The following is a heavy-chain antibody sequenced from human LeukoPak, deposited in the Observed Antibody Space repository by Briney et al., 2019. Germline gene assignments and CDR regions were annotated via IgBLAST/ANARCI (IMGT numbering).Heavy chain of an antibody. CDR3: ASMGPYYYGSDYDY. CDR2: INWNGGST. CDR1: GFTFDDYG. Sequence: GGSLRLSCAASGFTFDDYGMSWVRQAPGKGLEWVSGINWNGGSTGYADSVKGRFTISRDNAKNSLYLQMNSLRAEDTALYYCASMGPYYYGSDYDYWGQGTLVTVSS. D-gene: IGHD3-10*01. J-gene: IGHJ4*02. V-gene: IGHV3-20*04.